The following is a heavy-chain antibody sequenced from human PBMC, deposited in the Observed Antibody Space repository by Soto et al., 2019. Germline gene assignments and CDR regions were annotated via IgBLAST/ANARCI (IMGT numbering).Heavy chain of an antibody. J-gene: IGHJ4*02. V-gene: IGHV1-2*02. CDR2: INPNSGDT. D-gene: IGHD3-22*01. CDR3: ARVRTYYDSSGSLDY. CDR1: GYTFTGYF. Sequence: ASVKVSCKASGYTFTGYFMHWVRQAPGQGLEWMGWINPNSGDTNYAQKFQGRVTMTRDMSISTAYMELRRLTSDDTAVYYCARVRTYYDSSGSLDYWGQGTLVTVSS.